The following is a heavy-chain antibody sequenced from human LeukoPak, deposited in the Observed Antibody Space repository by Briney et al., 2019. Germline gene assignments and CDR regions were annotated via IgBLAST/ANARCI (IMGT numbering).Heavy chain of an antibody. J-gene: IGHJ4*02. Sequence: PSKTLSLTCTVSGYSISSGYYWGWIRQPPGKGLEWIASIYCSGSTYYNPSLKSRVTISVDTSKNQFSLKLSSVTAADTAVYYCALSIAARPYFDYWGQGTLVTVSS. D-gene: IGHD6-6*01. CDR1: GYSISSGYY. V-gene: IGHV4-38-2*02. CDR3: ALSIAARPYFDY. CDR2: IYCSGST.